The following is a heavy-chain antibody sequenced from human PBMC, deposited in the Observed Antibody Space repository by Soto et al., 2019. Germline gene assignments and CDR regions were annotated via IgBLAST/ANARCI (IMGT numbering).Heavy chain of an antibody. CDR1: GGSFSGYY. Sequence: QVQLQQWGAGLLKPSETLSLTCAVYGGSFSGYYWSWIRQPPGKGLEWIGEINHSGSTNYNPSLKSRVTISVHPSTTPFPLKLSSVTAAATAVYYCARGPPLLLWFGELSGFDYWGQGTLVTVSS. V-gene: IGHV4-34*01. CDR2: INHSGST. CDR3: ARGPPLLLWFGELSGFDY. D-gene: IGHD3-10*01. J-gene: IGHJ4*02.